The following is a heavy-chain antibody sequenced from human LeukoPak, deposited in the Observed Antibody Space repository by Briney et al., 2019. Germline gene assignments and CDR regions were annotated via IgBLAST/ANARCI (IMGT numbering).Heavy chain of an antibody. CDR1: GFTFSSYA. V-gene: IGHV3-23*01. CDR3: ATYGSGSYYRKAFDY. CDR2: ITISGATT. J-gene: IGHJ4*02. D-gene: IGHD3-10*01. Sequence: GGSLRLSCAASGFTFSSYAMSWVRQAPGKGLEWVSSITISGATTYYADSVKGRLTISRDNSKTTLYLQMNSLRGEDTAVYYCATYGSGSYYRKAFDYWGQGTLVTVSS.